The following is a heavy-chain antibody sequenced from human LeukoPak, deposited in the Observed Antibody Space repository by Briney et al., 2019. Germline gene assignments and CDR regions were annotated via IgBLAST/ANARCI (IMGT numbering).Heavy chain of an antibody. CDR1: GYTFTSYA. D-gene: IGHD6-13*01. Sequence: ASVTVSFKASGYTFTSYAMHWVRQAPGQRLEWMGWINAGNGNTKYSQKFQGRVTITRDTSASTAYMELSSLRSEDTAVYYCARESNWSAQDYWGQGTLVTVSS. CDR3: ARESNWSAQDY. CDR2: INAGNGNT. J-gene: IGHJ4*02. V-gene: IGHV1-3*01.